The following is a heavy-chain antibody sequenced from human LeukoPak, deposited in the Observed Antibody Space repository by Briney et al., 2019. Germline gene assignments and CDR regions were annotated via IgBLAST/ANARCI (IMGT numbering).Heavy chain of an antibody. CDR2: INHSGSS. J-gene: IGHJ6*02. Sequence: SETLSLTCAVYGGSFSGYYWSWIRQSPGKGLEWIGEINHSGSSNYNPSLKSRVTISVDTSKNQFSLKLNSVTAADTAVYYCARGRSSGYQAYYGMDVWGQGTTVTVSS. V-gene: IGHV4-34*01. CDR1: GGSFSGYY. D-gene: IGHD3-22*01. CDR3: ARGRSSGYQAYYGMDV.